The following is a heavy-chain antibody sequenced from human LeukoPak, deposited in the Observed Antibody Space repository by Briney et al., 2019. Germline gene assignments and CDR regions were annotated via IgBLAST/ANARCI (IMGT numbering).Heavy chain of an antibody. CDR2: LNPGDSET. J-gene: IGHJ3*02. CDR3: ARQGYYDGSGYFPGKDAFDI. CDR1: GSMFMTYW. D-gene: IGHD3-22*01. Sequence: GASLQISCKGSGSMFMTYWIAWVRQLPGKGLEWMGILNPGDSETSYSPSFQGQVTISADKSISTAYLQWSSLKASDTAMYFCARQGYYDGSGYFPGKDAFDIWGQGTMVTVSP. V-gene: IGHV5-51*01.